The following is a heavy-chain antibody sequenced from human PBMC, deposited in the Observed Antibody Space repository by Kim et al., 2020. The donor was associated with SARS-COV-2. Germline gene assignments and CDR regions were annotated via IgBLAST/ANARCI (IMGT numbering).Heavy chain of an antibody. J-gene: IGHJ6*02. Sequence: ASVKVSCKASGYTFTGYYMHWVRQAPGQGLEWMGRINPNSGGTNYAQKFQGRVTMTRDTSISTAYMELSRLRSDDTAVYYCARDPPGIAAAGNFSYYGMDVWGQGTTVTVSS. CDR2: INPNSGGT. V-gene: IGHV1-2*06. CDR1: GYTFTGYY. CDR3: ARDPPGIAAAGNFSYYGMDV. D-gene: IGHD6-13*01.